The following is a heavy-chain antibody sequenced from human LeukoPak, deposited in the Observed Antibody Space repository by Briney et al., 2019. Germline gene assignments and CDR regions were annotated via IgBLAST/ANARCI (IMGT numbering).Heavy chain of an antibody. CDR1: GFTFSSYG. J-gene: IGHJ4*02. CDR2: IRYDGSNK. D-gene: IGHD4-23*01. CDR3: ARSTVVRRYYFDY. Sequence: GGSLRLSCAASGFTFSSYGMHWVRQAPGKGLEWVAFIRYDGSNKYYADSVKGRFTISRDNSKNTLYLQMNSLRAEDTAVYYCARSTVVRRYYFDYWGQGTLVTVSS. V-gene: IGHV3-30*02.